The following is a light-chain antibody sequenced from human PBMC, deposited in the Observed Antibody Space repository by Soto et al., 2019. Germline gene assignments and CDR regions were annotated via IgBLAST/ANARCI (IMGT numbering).Light chain of an antibody. V-gene: IGLV2-14*01. J-gene: IGLJ2*01. Sequence: HSVLTQPASLSGFPGQSSSISCTRTSSDVGGYNYVSWYQQHPGKAPKLMIYDVSNRPSGVSNRFSGSKSGNTASLTISGLQAEDEADYYCSSYTSSSTLVVFGGGTQLTVL. CDR3: SSYTSSSTLVV. CDR1: SSDVGGYNY. CDR2: DVS.